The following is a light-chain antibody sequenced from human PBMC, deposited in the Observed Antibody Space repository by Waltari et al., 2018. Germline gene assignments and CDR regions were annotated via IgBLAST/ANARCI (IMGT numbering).Light chain of an antibody. V-gene: IGKV1-9*01. CDR1: QGVNVY. J-gene: IGKJ2*01. Sequence: IQLTQSPSSLSASVGDRVTITCRASQGVNVYLAWYQQKPGKAPKLLIYAASTLQSGVSSRFSGSGSGTDFTLTINSLQPEDIATYYCQQYYSLPYTFGRGTKLEIK. CDR2: AAS. CDR3: QQYYSLPYT.